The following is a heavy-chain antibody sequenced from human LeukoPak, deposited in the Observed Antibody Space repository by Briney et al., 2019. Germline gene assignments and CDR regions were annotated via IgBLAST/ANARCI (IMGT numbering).Heavy chain of an antibody. CDR3: VRVACSSMTSCATVDY. CDR2: INSDGSST. V-gene: IGHV3-74*01. J-gene: IGHJ4*02. Sequence: GGSLRLSCAASGFTFSSYWMHWVRQAPEKGLVWVSRINSDGSSTSYADSVKGRFIISRDNAKNTLSLQMNSLRAEDTAVFYCVRVACSSMTSCATVDYWGQGTLVTVSS. CDR1: GFTFSSYW. D-gene: IGHD2-2*01.